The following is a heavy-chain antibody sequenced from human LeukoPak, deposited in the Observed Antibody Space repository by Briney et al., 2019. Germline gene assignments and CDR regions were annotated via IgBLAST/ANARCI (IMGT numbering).Heavy chain of an antibody. V-gene: IGHV4-39*07. CDR1: GGSISSSSYY. D-gene: IGHD2-2*01. J-gene: IGHJ6*03. CDR3: ARVSHCSSTSCYPGGYYYYYMDV. Sequence: PSETLSLTCTVSGGSISSSSYYWGWIRQPPGKGLEWIGSIYYSGSTYYNPSLKSRVTISVDTSKNQFSLKLSSVTAADTAVYYCARVSHCSSTSCYPGGYYYYYMDVWGKGTTVTVSS. CDR2: IYYSGST.